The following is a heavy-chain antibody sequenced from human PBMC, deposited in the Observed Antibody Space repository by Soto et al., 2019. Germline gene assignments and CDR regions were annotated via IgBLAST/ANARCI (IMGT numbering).Heavy chain of an antibody. Sequence: ASVKVSCKASGYTFTSYDINWVRQATGQGLEWMGWMNPNSGNTGYAQKFQGRVTMTRNTSISTAYMELSSLRSEDTAVYYCARREAAAGSYYYYMDVWGKGTTVTVSS. CDR3: ARREAAAGSYYYYMDV. CDR2: MNPNSGNT. D-gene: IGHD6-13*01. V-gene: IGHV1-8*01. J-gene: IGHJ6*03. CDR1: GYTFTSYD.